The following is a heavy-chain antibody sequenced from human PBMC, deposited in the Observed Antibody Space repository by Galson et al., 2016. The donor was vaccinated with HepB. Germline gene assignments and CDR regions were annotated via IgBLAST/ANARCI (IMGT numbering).Heavy chain of an antibody. V-gene: IGHV3-23*01. J-gene: IGHJ4*02. CDR3: AKDHPSSGWPTFDN. CDR1: GFTFGSFA. Sequence: SLRLSCAASGFTFGSFAMNWVRQAPGKGLEWVASVNNGNNPNYSDSVVGRFTVSRDNSRSMFFLQMDNLRAEDTAVYYCAKDHPSSGWPTFDNWGQGTLVTVSS. D-gene: IGHD6-19*01. CDR2: VNNGNNP.